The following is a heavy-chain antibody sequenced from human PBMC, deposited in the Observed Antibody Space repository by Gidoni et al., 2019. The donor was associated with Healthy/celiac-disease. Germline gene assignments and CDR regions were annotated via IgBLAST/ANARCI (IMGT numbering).Heavy chain of an antibody. CDR2: ISWNSGSI. Sequence: EVQLVESGGGLVQPGRSLRLSCAASGFTFDDYAMHWVRQAPGKGLEWVSGISWNSGSIGYADSVKGRFTISRDNAKNSLYLQMNSLRAEDTALYYCAKDMNYGSGPFDYWGQGTLVTVSS. CDR3: AKDMNYGSGPFDY. CDR1: GFTFDDYA. V-gene: IGHV3-9*01. D-gene: IGHD3-10*01. J-gene: IGHJ4*02.